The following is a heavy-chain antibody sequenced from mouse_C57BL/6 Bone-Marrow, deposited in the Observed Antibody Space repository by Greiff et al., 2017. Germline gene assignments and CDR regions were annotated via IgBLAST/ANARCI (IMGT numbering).Heavy chain of an antibody. CDR1: GYTFTSYW. D-gene: IGHD1-1*01. CDR3: TRVTTVEDYFDY. V-gene: IGHV1-5*01. Sequence: EVQLQQSGTVLARPGASVKMSCKTSGYTFTSYWMHWVKQRPGQGLEWIGAIYPGNSDTSYNQKFKGKAKLTAVTSASTAYMELSSLTNEDSAVYYCTRVTTVEDYFDYWGQGTTLTVSS. J-gene: IGHJ2*01. CDR2: IYPGNSDT.